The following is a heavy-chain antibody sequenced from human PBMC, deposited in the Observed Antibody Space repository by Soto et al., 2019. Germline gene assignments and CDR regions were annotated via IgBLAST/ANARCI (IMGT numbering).Heavy chain of an antibody. J-gene: IGHJ5*02. CDR2: ISFDGTA. D-gene: IGHD5-18*01. CDR1: GASLSSGEHY. V-gene: IGHV4-30-4*01. CDR3: ARGRGYSYGLDP. Sequence: SETLSLTCSVSGASLSSGEHYWNWIRQPPGKGLEWIGYISFDGTAYYHPSLKSRVTISMDMSKNQFSLRMSSVTAADTAVYYCARGRGYSYGLDPWGQGTLVTVSS.